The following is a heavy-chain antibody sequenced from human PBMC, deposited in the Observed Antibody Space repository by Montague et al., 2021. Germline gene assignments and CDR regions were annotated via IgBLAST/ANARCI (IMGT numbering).Heavy chain of an antibody. D-gene: IGHD5-24*01. Sequence: RAISGDCVSSNDATWNWIRQSPSRGLEWLGRTYYRSKWYNEYAISMKSRITVNPDTSKNQFSLLLNSVTPEDTAVYYCARGWQKRFDPWGQGTLVTVSS. CDR3: ARGWQKRFDP. CDR2: TYYRSKWYN. CDR1: GDCVSSNDAT. V-gene: IGHV6-1*01. J-gene: IGHJ5*02.